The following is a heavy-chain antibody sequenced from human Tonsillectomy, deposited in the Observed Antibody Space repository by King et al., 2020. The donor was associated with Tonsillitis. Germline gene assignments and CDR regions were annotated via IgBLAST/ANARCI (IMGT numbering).Heavy chain of an antibody. Sequence: HVQLVESGAEVKKPGASVKVSCKASGYTFTSYGISWVRQAPGQGLEWMGWISAYNGNTNYAQKLQGRVTMTTDTSTSTAYMELRSLRSDDTAVFYCARDSGIAVAGAIYYYYGMDVWGQGTTVTVSS. J-gene: IGHJ6*02. CDR3: ARDSGIAVAGAIYYYYGMDV. CDR2: ISAYNGNT. V-gene: IGHV1-18*01. CDR1: GYTFTSYG. D-gene: IGHD6-19*01.